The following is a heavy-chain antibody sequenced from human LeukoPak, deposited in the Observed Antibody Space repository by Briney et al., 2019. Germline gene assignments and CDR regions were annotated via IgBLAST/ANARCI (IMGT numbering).Heavy chain of an antibody. CDR2: IYYSGTT. Sequence: TTSETLSLTCIVSGGSISSGGYYWSWIRQHPGKGLEWIGYIYYSGTTYYNPSLKSRVTISVDTSKNQFSLKLSSVTAADTAVYYCARVGGTNYYYYGMDVWGQGTTVTVSS. CDR3: ARVGGTNYYYYGMDV. CDR1: GGSISSGGYY. D-gene: IGHD1-1*01. V-gene: IGHV4-31*03. J-gene: IGHJ6*02.